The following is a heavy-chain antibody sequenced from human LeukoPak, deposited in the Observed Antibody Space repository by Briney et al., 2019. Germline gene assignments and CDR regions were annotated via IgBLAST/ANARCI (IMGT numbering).Heavy chain of an antibody. D-gene: IGHD4-23*01. Sequence: SETLSLTCTVSGGSINNFYWSWIRQPAGKGLAWIGRIYSSGSTNYNPSLKSRVSMSVDTSKNQCSLKLTSMTAADTAVYYCARGGQATVVTMWGQGILVTVSS. CDR1: GGSINNFY. V-gene: IGHV4-4*07. CDR2: IYSSGST. J-gene: IGHJ4*02. CDR3: ARGGQATVVTM.